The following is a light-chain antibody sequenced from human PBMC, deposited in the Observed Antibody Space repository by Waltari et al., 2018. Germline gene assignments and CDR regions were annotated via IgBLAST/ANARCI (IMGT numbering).Light chain of an antibody. Sequence: SVLTQPPSASGAPGQSVTISCSGSTSNIGSSTVNWYQQLQGTAPQLLISIHNRRPSGVPDRFSGSTSGTSASLAISGLQSEYEADYYCAAWDYSLNAWVFGGGTKLTVL. CDR1: TSNIGSST. CDR3: AAWDYSLNAWV. CDR2: IHN. J-gene: IGLJ3*02. V-gene: IGLV1-44*01.